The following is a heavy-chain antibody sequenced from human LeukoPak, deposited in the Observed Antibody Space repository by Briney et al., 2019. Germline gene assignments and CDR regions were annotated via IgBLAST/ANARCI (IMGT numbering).Heavy chain of an antibody. CDR3: ARHRSIQTGYCSSTSCYEYYYYYMDV. Sequence: SETLSLTCTVSGYSISSGYYWGWIRQPPGKGLEWIGSIYHSGSTYYNPSLKSRVTISVDMSKNQFSLKLSSVTAADTAVYYCARHRSIQTGYCSSTSCYEYYYYYMDVWGKGTTVTISS. CDR2: IYHSGST. CDR1: GYSISSGYY. J-gene: IGHJ6*03. D-gene: IGHD2-2*01. V-gene: IGHV4-38-2*02.